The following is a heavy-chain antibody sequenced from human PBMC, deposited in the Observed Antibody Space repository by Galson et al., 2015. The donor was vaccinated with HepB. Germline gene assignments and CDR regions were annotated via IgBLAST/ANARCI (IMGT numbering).Heavy chain of an antibody. CDR3: ARGGRAAAASLTYSGMDV. CDR1: GYTFTSYT. D-gene: IGHD6-13*01. V-gene: IGHV1-3*01. CDR2: IIPSTGST. J-gene: IGHJ6*02. Sequence: SVKVSCKASGYTFTSYTLYWVRQAPGQRLEWMGWIIPSTGSTKYSQKFQDRVTITRDTSATTAYMELISLKSEDTAVYYCARGGRAAAASLTYSGMDVWGQGTTVTVSS.